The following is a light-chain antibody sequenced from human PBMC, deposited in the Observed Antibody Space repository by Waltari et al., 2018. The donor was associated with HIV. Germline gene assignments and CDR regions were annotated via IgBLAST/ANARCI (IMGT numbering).Light chain of an antibody. CDR1: QGIRND. Sequence: DIQMTQSPSSLSASVGDRVTISCRASQGIRNDLGWYQQKPGKAPKRLIYAASSLQSGVPSRFSGSGSGRDFTLTISSLQAEDVAVYYCQQYHSPPQTFGQGTKVEVK. V-gene: IGKV1-17*01. CDR3: QQYHSPPQT. CDR2: AAS. J-gene: IGKJ1*01.